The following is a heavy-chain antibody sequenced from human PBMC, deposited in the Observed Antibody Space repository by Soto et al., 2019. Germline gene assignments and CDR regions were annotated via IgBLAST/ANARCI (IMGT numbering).Heavy chain of an antibody. D-gene: IGHD2-15*01. J-gene: IGHJ6*02. Sequence: QVQLVQSGAEVQKPGSSVKVSCKAPGGTFSTYAISWVRQAPGQGLEWMGGVIPIFGTPKYAQKFQGRVTITAGESTSTGYMELRSLRSEDTAVYYCARSQGGSSSLDIYYYYYYGMDVWGQGTTVTVSS. CDR3: ARSQGGSSSLDIYYYYYYGMDV. CDR1: GGTFSTYA. V-gene: IGHV1-69*01. CDR2: VIPIFGTP.